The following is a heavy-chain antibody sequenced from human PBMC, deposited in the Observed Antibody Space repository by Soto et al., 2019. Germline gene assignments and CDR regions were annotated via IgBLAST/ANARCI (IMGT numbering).Heavy chain of an antibody. CDR3: AREYAYSSSWSNWFDP. Sequence: QVQLVQSGAEVKKPGSSVKVSCNASGGTFSSYAISWVRQAPGQGLEWMGGIIPIFGTANYAQKFQGRVTITADESTSTAYMELSSLRSEDTAVYYCAREYAYSSSWSNWFDPWGQGTLVTVSS. J-gene: IGHJ5*02. D-gene: IGHD6-13*01. CDR1: GGTFSSYA. CDR2: IIPIFGTA. V-gene: IGHV1-69*01.